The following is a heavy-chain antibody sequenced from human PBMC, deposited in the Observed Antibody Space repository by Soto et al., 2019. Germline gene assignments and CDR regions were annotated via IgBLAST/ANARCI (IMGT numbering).Heavy chain of an antibody. Sequence: SETLSLTCTVSGGSVSSGSYYWSWIRQPPGKGLEWIGNIYYSGSTNYNHSLKSRVTISVDTSKNQFSLNLSSVTAADTAVYYCARDGGTRSPYGMDVWGQGTTVTVSS. CDR3: ARDGGTRSPYGMDV. CDR2: IYYSGST. V-gene: IGHV4-61*01. CDR1: GGSVSSGSYY. D-gene: IGHD2-15*01. J-gene: IGHJ6*02.